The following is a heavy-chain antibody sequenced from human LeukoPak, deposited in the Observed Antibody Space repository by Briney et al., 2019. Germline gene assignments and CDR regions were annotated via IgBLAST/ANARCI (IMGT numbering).Heavy chain of an antibody. CDR2: IIPIFGTA. CDR3: ARDTIIRGYMDV. CDR1: GGTFSSYA. J-gene: IGHJ6*03. V-gene: IGHV1-69*05. Sequence: GASVKVSCKASGGTFSSYAISWVRRAPGQGLEWMGGIIPIFGTANYAQKFQGRVTITTDESTSTAYMELSSLRSEDTAVYYCARDTIIRGYMDVWGKGTTVTVSS. D-gene: IGHD2/OR15-2a*01.